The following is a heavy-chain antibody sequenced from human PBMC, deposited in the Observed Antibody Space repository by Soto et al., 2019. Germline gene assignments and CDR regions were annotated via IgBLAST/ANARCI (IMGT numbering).Heavy chain of an antibody. Sequence: SETLSLTCTFSGGSIRSGGYYWSWIRQHPGKGLEWIGYIYYSGTTYYNPSLKSRVTISLDTSKNQFSLKLSSVTAADTAVYYCARSVFPWGQGTLVTVSS. CDR1: GGSIRSGGYY. V-gene: IGHV4-31*03. CDR2: IYYSGTT. J-gene: IGHJ5*02. CDR3: ARSVFP.